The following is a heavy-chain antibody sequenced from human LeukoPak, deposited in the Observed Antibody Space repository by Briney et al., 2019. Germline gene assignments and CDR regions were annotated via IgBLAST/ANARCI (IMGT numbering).Heavy chain of an antibody. V-gene: IGHV3-53*05. CDR3: ARGWRDSSSWSLFDY. D-gene: IGHD6-13*01. Sequence: GGSLRLFCAASGFTVSSNYMSWVRQAPGKGLEWVSVIYSGGSTSYADSVKGRFTISRDNSKNTLYLQMNSLRSEDTAVYYCARGWRDSSSWSLFDYWGQGTLVTVSS. CDR2: IYSGGST. CDR1: GFTVSSNY. J-gene: IGHJ4*02.